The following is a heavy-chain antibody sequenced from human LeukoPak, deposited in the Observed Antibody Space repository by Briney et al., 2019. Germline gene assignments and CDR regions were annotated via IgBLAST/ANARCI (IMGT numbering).Heavy chain of an antibody. J-gene: IGHJ6*03. CDR2: IYTSGST. V-gene: IGHV4-4*09. D-gene: IGHD2-21*02. Sequence: SETLSLTCTVSGGSISSYYWCWIRQPPGKGLEWIGYIYTSGSTNYNPSLKSRVTISVDTSKNQFSLKLSSVTAADTAVYYCARGTGNIVVVTANTYYYYYMDVWGKGTTVTVSS. CDR3: ARGTGNIVVVTANTYYYYYMDV. CDR1: GGSISSYY.